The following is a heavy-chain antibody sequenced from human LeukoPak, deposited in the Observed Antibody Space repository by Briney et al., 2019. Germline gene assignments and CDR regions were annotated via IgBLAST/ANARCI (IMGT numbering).Heavy chain of an antibody. CDR2: MNPNSGHT. CDR3: ARRGPTLDY. J-gene: IGHJ4*02. CDR1: GYTFTSYD. Sequence: ASVKVSCKTSGYTFTSYDINWVRQATGQGFEWMGWMNPNSGHTGYAQKFQGRVTMTRNTSISTAYMELSSLRSEDTAVYYCARRGPTLDYWGQGTLVTVSS. D-gene: IGHD3-10*01. V-gene: IGHV1-8*01.